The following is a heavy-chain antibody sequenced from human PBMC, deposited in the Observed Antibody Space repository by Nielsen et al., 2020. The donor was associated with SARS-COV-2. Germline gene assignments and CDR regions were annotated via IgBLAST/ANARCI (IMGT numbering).Heavy chain of an antibody. CDR3: APTRIRDGYNYPFDY. CDR2: ISPNSGGT. J-gene: IGHJ4*02. D-gene: IGHD5-24*01. Sequence: ASVKVSCKASGYTFTGYYMHWVRQAPGQGLGWMGRISPNSGGTSYAQKFQGRVTMTRDTSITTAYMEVSRLQFDDTAVYYCAPTRIRDGYNYPFDYWGQGTLVTVSS. V-gene: IGHV1-2*06. CDR1: GYTFTGYY.